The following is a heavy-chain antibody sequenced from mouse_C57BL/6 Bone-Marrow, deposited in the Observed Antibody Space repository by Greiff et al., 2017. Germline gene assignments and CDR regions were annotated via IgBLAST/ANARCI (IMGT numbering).Heavy chain of an antibody. J-gene: IGHJ2*01. Sequence: VQLQQSGAELVRPGASVTLSCTASGFTITDDYMHWVKQTPEQGLEWIGWIDPENGDTEYASKFPGKATITADTSSNTAYLQLSSLTSEDTAVYYWTPVATLVATGYWDFGGQGTTLTVSA. CDR3: TPVATLVATGYWDF. CDR1: GFTITDDY. V-gene: IGHV14-4*01. D-gene: IGHD1-1*01. CDR2: IDPENGDT.